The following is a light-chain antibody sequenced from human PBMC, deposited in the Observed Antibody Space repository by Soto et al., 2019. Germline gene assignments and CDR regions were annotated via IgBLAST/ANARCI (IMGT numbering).Light chain of an antibody. CDR2: GAS. Sequence: EILMTQSPDTLSVSPGERATLSCRASQSVSSSYLAWYQQKPGQAPRLLIYGASSRATGIPDRFSGSGSGTDFTLTISRLEPEDFAVYYCQQYGSSRWTFGQGTKVDI. CDR3: QQYGSSRWT. J-gene: IGKJ1*01. CDR1: QSVSSSY. V-gene: IGKV3-20*01.